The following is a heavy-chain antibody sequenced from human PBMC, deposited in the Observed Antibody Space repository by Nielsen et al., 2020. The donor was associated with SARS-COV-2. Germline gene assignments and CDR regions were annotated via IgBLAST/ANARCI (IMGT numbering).Heavy chain of an antibody. Sequence: WIRQPPGKGLEWIGSIYYSGSTYHNPSLKSRVTISVDTSKNQFSLKLSSVTAADTAVYYCARDRNIRRDGYKADFYYYYYGMDVWGQGTTVTVSS. CDR3: ARDRNIRRDGYKADFYYYYYGMDV. V-gene: IGHV4-39*07. D-gene: IGHD5-24*01. J-gene: IGHJ6*02. CDR2: IYYSGST.